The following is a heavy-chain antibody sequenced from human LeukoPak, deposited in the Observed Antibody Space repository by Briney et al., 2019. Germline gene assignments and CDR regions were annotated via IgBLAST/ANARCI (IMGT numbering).Heavy chain of an antibody. CDR1: GVSISPYY. V-gene: IGHV4-4*09. Sequence: PSETLSLTCAVSGVSISPYYWAWIRQPPGKGLEWIGYIHTSGSNNQYPSLKSRVTISVEKSKDHFSLSLTHVAASDTALDYCSRLSAAVHLGALDLWGQGRKATDSS. J-gene: IGHJ3*01. D-gene: IGHD6-6*01. CDR2: IHTSGSN. CDR3: SRLSAAVHLGALDL.